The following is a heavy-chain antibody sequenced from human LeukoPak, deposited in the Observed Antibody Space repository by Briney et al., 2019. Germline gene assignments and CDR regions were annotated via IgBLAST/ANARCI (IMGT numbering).Heavy chain of an antibody. CDR2: IYYSGST. D-gene: IGHD3-9*01. V-gene: IGHV4-59*01. CDR3: ARDLGVLRYFDGNDAFDI. CDR1: GCSISSYY. J-gene: IGHJ3*02. Sequence: SGTLSLTCTVSGCSISSYYWSWIRQPPGKGLEWIGYIYYSGSTNYNPSLKMRVTISVATLKNQSYLTLSSVTAADTAVYYCARDLGVLRYFDGNDAFDIWGQGTMVTVSS.